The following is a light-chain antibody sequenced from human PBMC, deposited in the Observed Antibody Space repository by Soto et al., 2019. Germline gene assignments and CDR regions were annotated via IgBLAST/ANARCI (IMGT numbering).Light chain of an antibody. CDR1: HSIDTW. V-gene: IGKV1-5*01. CDR2: DAS. J-gene: IGKJ2*01. Sequence: DIPMTQSPSALSASLGDRVTITCWASHSIDTWLAWYQQRPGKAPNLLIYDASSLASGVPSRFSGGGSGTEFTLTISNLQPDDFGTYYCHQYKSYTPYTIGQGTKVEIK. CDR3: HQYKSYTPYT.